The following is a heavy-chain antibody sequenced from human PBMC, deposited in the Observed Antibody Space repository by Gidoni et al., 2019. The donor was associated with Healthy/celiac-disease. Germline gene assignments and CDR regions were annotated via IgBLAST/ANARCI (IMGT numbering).Heavy chain of an antibody. J-gene: IGHJ4*02. CDR3: ARDQAYYDSSGYRNYFDY. V-gene: IGHV3-33*01. Sequence: AASGFTFSSYGMHWVRQAPGKGLEWVAVIWYDGSNKYYADSVKGRFTISRDNSKNTLYLKMNSLRAEDTAVYYCARDQAYYDSSGYRNYFDYWGQGTLVTVSS. CDR2: IWYDGSNK. CDR1: GFTFSSYG. D-gene: IGHD3-22*01.